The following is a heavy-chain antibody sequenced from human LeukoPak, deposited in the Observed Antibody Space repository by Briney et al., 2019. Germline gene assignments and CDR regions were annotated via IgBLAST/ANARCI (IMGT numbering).Heavy chain of an antibody. CDR2: ITASGGST. CDR1: GFTFNNYA. CDR3: ARDYPTSGIVTIFDC. V-gene: IGHV3-23*01. Sequence: PGGPLRLSCASSGFTFNNYAMTWVRQAPGKGLEWVSSITASGGSTYCADSVKGRFTISRDNSKNTLYLQMSSLRAEDTAVYYCARDYPTSGIVTIFDCWGQGTLVTVSS. J-gene: IGHJ4*02. D-gene: IGHD1-1*01.